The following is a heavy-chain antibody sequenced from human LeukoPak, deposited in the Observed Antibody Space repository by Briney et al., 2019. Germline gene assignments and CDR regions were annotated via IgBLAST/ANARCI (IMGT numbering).Heavy chain of an antibody. Sequence: ASVKVSCKAYVYTFTGYYMHWVRQAPGQGLEWMGGINPNSCGTNYAQKFQGRVTMTRDTSISTAYMELSRLRSDDTAVYYCARVRSLAAAENAFDIWGQGTMVTVSS. CDR3: ARVRSLAAAENAFDI. D-gene: IGHD6-13*01. V-gene: IGHV1-2*02. CDR2: INPNSCGT. J-gene: IGHJ3*02. CDR1: VYTFTGYY.